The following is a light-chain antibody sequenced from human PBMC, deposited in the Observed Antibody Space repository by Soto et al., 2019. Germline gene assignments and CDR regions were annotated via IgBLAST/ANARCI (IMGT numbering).Light chain of an antibody. CDR3: QLYIRSSPVYT. CDR2: GVY. V-gene: IGKV3-20*01. Sequence: EIVLTQSPGTLSLSPGERATLSCRASQSVSSSYLAWYQQKPGQTPRLLMYGVYNRATGIPDRFSGSGSGTDFTRTISSLEPEDFSVYYCQLYIRSSPVYTFGQGTK. J-gene: IGKJ2*01. CDR1: QSVSSSY.